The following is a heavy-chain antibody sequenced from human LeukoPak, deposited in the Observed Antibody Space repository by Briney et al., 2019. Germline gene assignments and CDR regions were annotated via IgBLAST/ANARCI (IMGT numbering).Heavy chain of an antibody. CDR2: IIPRLGTT. V-gene: IGHV1-69*01. CDR3: AADGTD. J-gene: IGHJ4*02. Sequence: GSSVKVSCKTSGGTFNSYATNWVRQAPGQGLEWMGGIIPRLGTTKYIQKVQGRMTITADESTTTAYMELSSLRSEDTAVYYCAADGTDWGQGTLVTVSS. CDR1: GGTFNSYA.